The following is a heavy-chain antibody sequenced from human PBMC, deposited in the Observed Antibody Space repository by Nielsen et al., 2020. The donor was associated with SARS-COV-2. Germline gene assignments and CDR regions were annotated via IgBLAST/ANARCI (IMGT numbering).Heavy chain of an antibody. Sequence: GESLKISCAASGFTFSSYAMHWVRQAPGKGLEWVAVISYDGSNKYYADSVKGRFTISRDNSKNTLYLQVNSLRAEDTAVYYCSGGYDVNYYYGMDVWGQGTTVTVSS. CDR2: ISYDGSNK. J-gene: IGHJ6*02. CDR1: GFTFSSYA. CDR3: SGGYDVNYYYGMDV. V-gene: IGHV3-30-3*01. D-gene: IGHD5-12*01.